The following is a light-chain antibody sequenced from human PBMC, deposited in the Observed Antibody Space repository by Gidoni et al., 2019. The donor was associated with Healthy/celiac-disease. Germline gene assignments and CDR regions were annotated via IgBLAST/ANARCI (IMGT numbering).Light chain of an antibody. CDR2: GKN. CDR3: NSRDSSGNSYV. J-gene: IGLJ1*01. V-gene: IGLV3-19*01. Sequence: SSELTQDPAVSVALGQTVRITCQGDSLRSYYASWYQPNPGQAPVLVIYGKNNRPSGIPDRFSGSSSGNTASLTITGAQAEDEADYYCNSRDSSGNSYVFGTGTKVTVL. CDR1: SLRSYY.